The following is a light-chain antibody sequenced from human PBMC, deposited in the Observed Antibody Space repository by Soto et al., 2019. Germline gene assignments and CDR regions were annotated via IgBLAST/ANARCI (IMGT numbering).Light chain of an antibody. Sequence: DIQMTQSPSTLSASVGDRVTITCRASQSISGSLAWYQQKPGKAPKLLIYEASNLKSGVPSRFSGSGSGTEYTLTISSLQXXXXXXXXXXXXXGYWTFGQGTRVEIK. V-gene: IGKV1-5*03. CDR3: XXXXGYWT. CDR2: EAS. CDR1: QSISGS. J-gene: IGKJ1*01.